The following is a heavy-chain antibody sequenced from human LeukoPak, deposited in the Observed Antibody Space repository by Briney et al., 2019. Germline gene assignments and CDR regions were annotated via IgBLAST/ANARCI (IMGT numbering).Heavy chain of an antibody. Sequence: GGSLRLSCAASGFSFSSYAMSWVRQAPGKGLEWVSVISGSGGSTYYADSVKGRFTISRDNSKNTLYLQMNSLRAEDTAVYYCARGPGDIAVAVTGWFDPWGQGTLVTVSS. CDR3: ARGPGDIAVAVTGWFDP. CDR2: ISGSGGST. CDR1: GFSFSSYA. V-gene: IGHV3-23*01. J-gene: IGHJ5*02. D-gene: IGHD6-19*01.